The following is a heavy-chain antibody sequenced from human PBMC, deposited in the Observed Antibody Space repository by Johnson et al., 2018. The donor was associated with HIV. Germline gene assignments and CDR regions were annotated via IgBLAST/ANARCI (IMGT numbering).Heavy chain of an antibody. CDR3: AKVYGFDYGDYYDAFDI. V-gene: IGHV3-30*02. Sequence: QVLLVESGGGVVQPGRSLRLSCAASGFTFSNYGMHWVRQAPGRGLEWVALIRYDGSNKYYADSVKGRFTISRDNSKNTLYLQMNSLRAEDTAVYYCAKVYGFDYGDYYDAFDIWGQGTMVTVSS. CDR1: GFTFSNYG. CDR2: IRYDGSNK. D-gene: IGHD4-17*01. J-gene: IGHJ3*02.